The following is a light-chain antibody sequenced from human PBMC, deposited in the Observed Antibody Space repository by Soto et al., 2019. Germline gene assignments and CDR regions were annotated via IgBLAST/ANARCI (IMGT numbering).Light chain of an antibody. CDR2: STS. J-gene: IGKJ4*01. Sequence: DIQMTQSPSSLSASVGDRVTITCRASQSISTNLNWYQQKPGKAPNLLIYSTSNLQTGVPSRFSGSGSGTDFTLTITSLQPEDFATYYCQHSYSFPLTFGGGTKVEIK. CDR1: QSISTN. V-gene: IGKV1-39*01. CDR3: QHSYSFPLT.